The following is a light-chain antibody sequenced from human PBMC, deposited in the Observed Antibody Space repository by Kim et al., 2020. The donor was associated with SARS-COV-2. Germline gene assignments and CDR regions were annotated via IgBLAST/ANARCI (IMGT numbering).Light chain of an antibody. J-gene: IGKJ2*03. CDR1: QSVSSSY. V-gene: IGKV3-20*01. Sequence: SPGERATLSCRASQSVSSSYLAWYQQKPGQAPRLLIYGASIRATGIPDRFSGSGSGTDFTLTISRLEPEDFAVYYCQQYGSSPGYSFGQGTKLEI. CDR2: GAS. CDR3: QQYGSSPGYS.